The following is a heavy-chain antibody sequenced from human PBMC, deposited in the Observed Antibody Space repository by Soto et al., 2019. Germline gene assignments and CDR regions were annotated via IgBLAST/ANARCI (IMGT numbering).Heavy chain of an antibody. CDR1: GYTFTSYD. CDR2: MNPNSGNT. D-gene: IGHD5-18*01. CDR3: ARAEEGYSYGPTGYGMDV. J-gene: IGHJ6*02. V-gene: IGHV1-8*01. Sequence: QVQLVQSGAEVKKPGASVKVSCKASGYTFTSYDINWVRQATGQGLEWMGWMNPNSGNTGYAQKFQGRVTMTRNTXIXTXXMELSSLRSEDTAVYYCARAEEGYSYGPTGYGMDVWGQGTTVTVSS.